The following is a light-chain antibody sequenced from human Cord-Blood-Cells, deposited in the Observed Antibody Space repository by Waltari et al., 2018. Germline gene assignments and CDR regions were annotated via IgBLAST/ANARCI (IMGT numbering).Light chain of an antibody. CDR3: QSYDSSLSVYV. CDR2: GNS. Sequence: QSVLTQPPSVSGAPGQRVTIPCTGSSSNIGAGDDVPWYQQLPGTAPKLLIYGNSNRPSGVPDRFSGSKSGTSASLAITGLQAEDEADYYCQSYDSSLSVYVFGTGTKVTVL. CDR1: SSNIGAGDD. J-gene: IGLJ1*01. V-gene: IGLV1-40*01.